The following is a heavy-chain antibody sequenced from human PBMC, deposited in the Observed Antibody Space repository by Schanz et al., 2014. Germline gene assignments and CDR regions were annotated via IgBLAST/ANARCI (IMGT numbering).Heavy chain of an antibody. CDR2: IIPILGIA. CDR3: ARDKSEHHLLFFDF. Sequence: QVHLVQSGAEVKKPGSSVNVSCKASRSTFSSYTISWVRQAPGQGLEWMGRIIPILGIANYAQKFQGRVTITADKSTFTAYMELSSLRYEDTALYYCARDKSEHHLLFFDFWGQGALVTVSP. V-gene: IGHV1-69*08. CDR1: RSTFSSYT. J-gene: IGHJ4*02.